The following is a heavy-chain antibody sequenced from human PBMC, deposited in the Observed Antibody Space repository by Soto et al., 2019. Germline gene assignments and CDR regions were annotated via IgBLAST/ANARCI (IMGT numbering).Heavy chain of an antibody. J-gene: IGHJ4*02. V-gene: IGHV4-4*02. Sequence: QVQLQESGPGLVKPSGTLSLTCAVSGGSISSINWWRWVRQPPGKGLEWIGEIYHSGSTNYNPSLKSRVTISVDKSTNQLALKLSSVTAADTAVYYCARDPDSSGWPLAFCGQGTLVTVSS. CDR1: GGSISSINW. CDR3: ARDPDSSGWPLAF. CDR2: IYHSGST. D-gene: IGHD6-19*01.